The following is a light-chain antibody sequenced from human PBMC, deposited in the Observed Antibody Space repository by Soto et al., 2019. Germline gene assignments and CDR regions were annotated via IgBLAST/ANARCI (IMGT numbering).Light chain of an antibody. CDR1: QSINNW. V-gene: IGKV1-5*03. Sequence: DIQMTQSTSTLSASEGDRVTITCRASQSINNWLAWYQQKPGKAPKLLISKASNLKSGVPSRFSGTGSGTEFTLTISSLQPDDFASYYCQQYDSYPFTFGGGNKPEI. J-gene: IGKJ4*01. CDR3: QQYDSYPFT. CDR2: KAS.